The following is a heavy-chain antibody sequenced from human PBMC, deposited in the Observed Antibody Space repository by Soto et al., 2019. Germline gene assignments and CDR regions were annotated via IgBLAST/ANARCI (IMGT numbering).Heavy chain of an antibody. D-gene: IGHD2-2*01. J-gene: IGHJ2*01. CDR1: GFTFINYA. Sequence: EVQVLESGGGLVQPGGSLRLSCAGSGFTFINYAMNWVRQAPGKGLEWVSSISGVGDAAFFPDSVRGRFTISRDNSKNTMTRQINSLAVDDTAVYYWAIKILGSTTRPNYWYFELWGRGTLVTVSS. CDR3: AIKILGSTTRPNYWYFEL. V-gene: IGHV3-23*01. CDR2: ISGVGDAA.